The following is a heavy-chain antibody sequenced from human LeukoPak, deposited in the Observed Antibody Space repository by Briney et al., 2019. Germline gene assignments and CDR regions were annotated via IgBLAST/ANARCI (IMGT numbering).Heavy chain of an antibody. J-gene: IGHJ3*02. CDR3: ARDAYYDSSGYDAFDI. CDR2: IKQDRSEK. Sequence: GGSLRLSCAASGFTFTNHWMSWVRPAPGKGLELVANIKQDRSEKYYVDSVKGRFTISRDSAKNSLYLQMNSLRAEDTAVDYCARDAYYDSSGYDAFDIGCQGTMVTVSS. CDR1: GFTFTNHW. V-gene: IGHV3-7*01. D-gene: IGHD3-22*01.